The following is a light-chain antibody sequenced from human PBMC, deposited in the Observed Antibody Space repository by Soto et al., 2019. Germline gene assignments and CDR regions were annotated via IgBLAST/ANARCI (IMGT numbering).Light chain of an antibody. Sequence: QSALTQPAPVSGSPGQSITISCTGTSSDVGAYNYVSWYQHHPGKAPKLMIYDVSNRPSGVSNRFSGSKSGNTASLTISGLQAEDEADYYCSSYTSSSTYVFGTGTKLTVL. V-gene: IGLV2-14*03. CDR3: SSYTSSSTYV. CDR1: SSDVGAYNY. CDR2: DVS. J-gene: IGLJ1*01.